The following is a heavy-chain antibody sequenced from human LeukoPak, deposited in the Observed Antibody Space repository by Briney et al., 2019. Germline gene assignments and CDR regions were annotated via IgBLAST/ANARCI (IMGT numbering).Heavy chain of an antibody. CDR2: INWNGGST. Sequence: PGGSLRLSCAASGFTFDDYGMSWVHQAPGKGLEWVSGINWNGGSTGYADSVKGRFTISRDNAKNSLYLQMNSLRAEDTALYYCAREDFIAAAGTFFDYWGQGTLVTVSS. D-gene: IGHD6-13*01. CDR3: AREDFIAAAGTFFDY. CDR1: GFTFDDYG. V-gene: IGHV3-20*04. J-gene: IGHJ4*02.